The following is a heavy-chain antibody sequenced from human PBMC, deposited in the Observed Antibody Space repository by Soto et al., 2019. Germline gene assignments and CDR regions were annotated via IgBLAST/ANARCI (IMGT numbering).Heavy chain of an antibody. CDR1: GVPIRSENW. V-gene: IGHV4-4*02. CDR2: IYHNGVT. CDR3: ARLPGYCSGDSCRIDY. J-gene: IGHJ4*02. D-gene: IGHD2-15*01. Sequence: PSETLSLTCAVSGVPIRSENWWTWVRQPPGKGLEWIAEIYHNGVTNYNPSLKSRATISVDTSKNQFSLKLSSVTAADTAVYFCARLPGYCSGDSCRIDYWGQGTLVTVSS.